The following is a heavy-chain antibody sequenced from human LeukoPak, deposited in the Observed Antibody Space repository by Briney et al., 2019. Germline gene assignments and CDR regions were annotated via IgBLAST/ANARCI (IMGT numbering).Heavy chain of an antibody. V-gene: IGHV3-11*01. CDR3: ARSDYDFRYGMDV. CDR1: GFTFSDYC. CDR2: ISSSGSTI. D-gene: IGHD3-3*01. J-gene: IGHJ6*02. Sequence: PGGSLRLSCAASGFTFSDYCMSWIRQAPGKGLEWVSYISSSGSTIYYADSVKGRFTISRDNAKNSLYLQMNSLRAEDTAVYYCARSDYDFRYGMDVWGQGTTVTVSS.